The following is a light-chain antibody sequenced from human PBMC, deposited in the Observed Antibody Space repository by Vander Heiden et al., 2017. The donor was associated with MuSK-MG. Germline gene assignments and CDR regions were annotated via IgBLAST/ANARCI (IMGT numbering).Light chain of an antibody. CDR1: QSIRRY. J-gene: IGKJ1*01. V-gene: IGKV1-39*01. CDR3: QQYEIDPLS. Sequence: DIQMTQSPSSLSASVGDRVTITCRASQSIRRYLNWYQQKPGKVPKLLIYGASSLQSGVPSRFRGSGFGTDFTLTITRLQPEDFATYYCQQYEIDPLSFGQGTKVEIK. CDR2: GAS.